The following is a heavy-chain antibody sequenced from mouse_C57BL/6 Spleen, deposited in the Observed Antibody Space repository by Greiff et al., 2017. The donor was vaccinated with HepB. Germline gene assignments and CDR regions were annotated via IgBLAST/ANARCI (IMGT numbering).Heavy chain of an antibody. CDR3: ASSHTYFDV. CDR2: IDPSDSYT. J-gene: IGHJ1*03. V-gene: IGHV1-50*01. Sequence: VQLQQPGAELVKPGASVKLSCKASGYTFTSYWMQWVKQRPGQGLEWIGEIDPSDSYTNYNQKFKGKATFTVDTSSSTAYMQLSSLTSEDSAVYYCASSHTYFDVWGTGTTVTVSS. CDR1: GYTFTSYW.